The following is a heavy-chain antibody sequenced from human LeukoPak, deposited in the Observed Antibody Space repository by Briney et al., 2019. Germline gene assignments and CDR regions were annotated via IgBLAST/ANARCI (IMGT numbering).Heavy chain of an antibody. D-gene: IGHD3-10*01. Sequence: GSLRLSCAASGFTFSSFGMHWVRQAPGKGLEWVAVVSYDGSNKYYAGSVKGRFTISRDNSKNTLYLQMNSLTTEDTAVYHCAKDQSILWFAFDYWGQGTLVTVSS. V-gene: IGHV3-30*18. CDR1: GFTFSSFG. CDR2: VSYDGSNK. CDR3: AKDQSILWFAFDY. J-gene: IGHJ4*02.